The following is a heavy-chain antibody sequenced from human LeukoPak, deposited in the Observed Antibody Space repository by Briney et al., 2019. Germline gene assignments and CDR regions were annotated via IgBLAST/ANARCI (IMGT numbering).Heavy chain of an antibody. D-gene: IGHD6-13*01. J-gene: IGHJ4*02. CDR2: ISYDGSNK. CDR3: AKVAMRQQPLLIDY. CDR1: GFTFSSYG. V-gene: IGHV3-30*18. Sequence: PGGSLRLSCAASGFTFSSYGMHWVRQAPGKGLEWVAVISYDGSNKYYADSVKGRFTISRDNSKNTLYLQMNSLRAEDTAVYYCAKVAMRQQPLLIDYWGQGTLVTVSS.